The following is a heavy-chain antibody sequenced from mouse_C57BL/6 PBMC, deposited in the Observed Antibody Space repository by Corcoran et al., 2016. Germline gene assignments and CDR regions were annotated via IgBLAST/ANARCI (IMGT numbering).Heavy chain of an antibody. CDR3: ARGGYSNSYFDY. V-gene: IGHV1-76*01. J-gene: IGHJ2*01. D-gene: IGHD2-5*01. CDR1: GYTFTDYY. CDR2: IYPGSGNT. Sequence: QVQLKQSGAELVRPGASVKLSCKASGYTFTDYYINWVKQRPGQGLEWIARIYPGSGNTYYNEKFKGKATLTAEKSSSTAYMQLSSLTSEDSAVYFCARGGYSNSYFDYWGQGTTLTVSS.